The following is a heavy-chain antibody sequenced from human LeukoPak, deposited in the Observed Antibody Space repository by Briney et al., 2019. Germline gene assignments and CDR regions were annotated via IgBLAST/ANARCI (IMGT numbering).Heavy chain of an antibody. CDR1: GGSISNDY. J-gene: IGHJ4*02. Sequence: SETLSLTCTVSGGSISNDYWSWIRQAAGKEQEWIGRIYTRGSTNYNPSLKSRVTISLDKSKKQFSLNLNSVTAADTAVYYCARGGTYGSGRNQPTTLDYWGQGTLVTVSS. CDR3: ARGGTYGSGRNQPTTLDY. V-gene: IGHV4-4*07. CDR2: IYTRGST. D-gene: IGHD3-10*01.